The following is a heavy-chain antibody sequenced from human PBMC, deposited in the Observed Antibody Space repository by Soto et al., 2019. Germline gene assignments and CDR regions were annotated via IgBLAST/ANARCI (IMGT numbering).Heavy chain of an antibody. CDR2: ISGSGGST. D-gene: IGHD6-19*01. J-gene: IGHJ4*02. CDR1: GFTFSSYA. V-gene: IGHV3-23*01. Sequence: LRLSCAASGFTFSSYAMSWVRQAPGKGLEWVSAISGSGGSTYYADSVKGRFTISRDNSKNTLYLQMNSLRAEDTAVYYCAKTEIRAVAVAGCFDYWGQGTLVTVSS. CDR3: AKTEIRAVAVAGCFDY.